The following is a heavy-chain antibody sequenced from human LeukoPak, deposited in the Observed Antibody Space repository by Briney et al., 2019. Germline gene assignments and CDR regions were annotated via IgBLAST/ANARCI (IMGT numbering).Heavy chain of an antibody. CDR3: ARFSPLPTAIDPGAFDI. Sequence: PSETLSLTCTVSGGPISSSSYYWGWIRQPPGKGLEWIGSIYYSGSTYYNPSLKSRVTISVDTSKNQFSLKLSSVTAADTAVYYCARFSPLPTAIDPGAFDIWGQGTMVTVS. V-gene: IGHV4-39*01. CDR2: IYYSGST. J-gene: IGHJ3*02. CDR1: GGPISSSSYY. D-gene: IGHD5-18*01.